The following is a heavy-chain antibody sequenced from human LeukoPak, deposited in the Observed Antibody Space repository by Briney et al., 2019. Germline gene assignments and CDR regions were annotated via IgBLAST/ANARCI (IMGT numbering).Heavy chain of an antibody. D-gene: IGHD6-13*01. CDR3: ARVTSLGLSSSLDY. J-gene: IGHJ4*02. Sequence: PGGSLRLSCAASGFTFSSYSMNWVRQAPGKGLEWVSSISSSSSYIYYADSVKGRFTISRDNAKNSLYLQMNSLRAEDTAVYYCARVTSLGLSSSLDYWGQGTLVTVSS. CDR2: ISSSSSYI. V-gene: IGHV3-21*04. CDR1: GFTFSSYS.